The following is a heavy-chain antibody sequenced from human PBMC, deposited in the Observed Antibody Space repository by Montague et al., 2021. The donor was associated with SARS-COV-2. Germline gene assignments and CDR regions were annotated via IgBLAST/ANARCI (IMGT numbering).Heavy chain of an antibody. D-gene: IGHD6-13*01. V-gene: IGHV3-9*01. CDR3: AKDIDGHSSTFDY. Sequence: SLRLSCAASGFTFSNYWMQWVRQVPGKGLEWVSGISWNSGSIGYADSVKGRLTISRDNAKNSLYLQMNSLRAEDTALYYCAKDIDGHSSTFDYWGQGTLVTVSS. J-gene: IGHJ4*02. CDR2: ISWNSGSI. CDR1: GFTFSNYW.